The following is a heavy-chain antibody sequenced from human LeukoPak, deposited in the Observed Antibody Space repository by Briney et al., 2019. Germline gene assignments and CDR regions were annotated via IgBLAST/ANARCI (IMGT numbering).Heavy chain of an antibody. CDR3: ARCMTYYDFWSGYYPYYYCMDV. J-gene: IGHJ6*03. D-gene: IGHD3-3*01. CDR2: IYYSGST. V-gene: IGHV4-59*11. CDR1: GGSISSHY. Sequence: SETLSLTCTVSGGSISSHYWSWIRQPPGKGLEWIGYIYYSGSTNYNPSLKSRVTISVDTSKNQYSLKLSSVTAADTAVYYCARCMTYYDFWSGYYPYYYCMDVWGKGTTVTVSS.